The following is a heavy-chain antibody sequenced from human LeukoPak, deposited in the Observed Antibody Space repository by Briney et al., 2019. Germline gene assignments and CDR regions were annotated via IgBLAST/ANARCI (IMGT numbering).Heavy chain of an antibody. D-gene: IGHD5-24*01. CDR2: IYTSGTT. CDR3: ARGYNFNP. Sequence: SETLSLTCTVSGGSISNYYWIWIRQPAGKGLEWIGRIYTSGTTNYNPSLKSRVTMSIDTSKNQFSLKLSSVTAADTAVYYCARGYNFNPWGQGTLVTVSS. J-gene: IGHJ5*02. CDR1: GGSISNYY. V-gene: IGHV4-4*07.